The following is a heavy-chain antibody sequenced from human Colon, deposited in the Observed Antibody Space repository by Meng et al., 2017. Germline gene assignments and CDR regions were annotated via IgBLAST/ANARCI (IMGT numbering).Heavy chain of an antibody. CDR1: SGSISSSNW. D-gene: IGHD3-9*01. CDR3: VRQGMTSYSWGY. J-gene: IGHJ4*02. CDR2: ISQSGTT. Sequence: QVQVQESGPGRVKPSGTLSLTCAVSSGSISSSNWWSWVRQPPGKGLEWIGEISQSGTTYYNPSLKSRVTITGDWSKNQFSLNLNSVTAADTALYYCVRQGMTSYSWGYWGQGTLVTVSS. V-gene: IGHV4-4*02.